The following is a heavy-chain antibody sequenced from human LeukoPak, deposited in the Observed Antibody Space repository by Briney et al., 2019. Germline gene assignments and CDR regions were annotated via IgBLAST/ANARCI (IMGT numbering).Heavy chain of an antibody. CDR2: ISYDGSNK. Sequence: GGSLRLSCAASGFTFSSYAMHWVRQAPGKGLEWVAVISYDGSNKYYADSVKGRFTISRDNSMNTLYLQMNSLRAEDTAVYYCARGIGYCSSTSCPMDDYWGQGTLVTVSS. J-gene: IGHJ4*02. V-gene: IGHV3-30*01. CDR3: ARGIGYCSSTSCPMDDY. D-gene: IGHD2-2*01. CDR1: GFTFSSYA.